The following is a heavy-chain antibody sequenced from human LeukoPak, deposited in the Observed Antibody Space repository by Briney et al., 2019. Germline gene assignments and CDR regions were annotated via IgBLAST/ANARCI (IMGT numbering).Heavy chain of an antibody. D-gene: IGHD6-19*01. CDR2: TYYRSKWFN. CDR1: GDSFSSNSVS. CDR3: ARTYRSALGE. V-gene: IGHV6-1*01. Sequence: SQTLSLTCAISGDSFSSNSVSWNWLRQSPSRGLEWLGRTYYRSKWFNDYAVSVKSRIAINPDTSKNQFFLQLNSVTPEDTAVYYCARTYRSALGEWGQGTLVTVSS. J-gene: IGHJ4*02.